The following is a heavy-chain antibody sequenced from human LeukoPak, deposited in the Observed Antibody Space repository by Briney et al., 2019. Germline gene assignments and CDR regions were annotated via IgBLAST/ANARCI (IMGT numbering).Heavy chain of an antibody. D-gene: IGHD1-1*01. CDR2: IPYDGSNK. Sequence: GGSLRLSCAASGFTFSSYAMHWVRQAPGKGLEWVAVIPYDGSNKYYADSVKGRFTISRDNSKNTLYLQMNSLRAEDTALYYCAKGLERESRLDSWGQGTLVTVSS. CDR3: AKGLERESRLDS. CDR1: GFTFSSYA. V-gene: IGHV3-30*04. J-gene: IGHJ4*02.